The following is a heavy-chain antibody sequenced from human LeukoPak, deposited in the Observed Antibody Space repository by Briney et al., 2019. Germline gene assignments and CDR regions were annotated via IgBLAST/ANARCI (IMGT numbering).Heavy chain of an antibody. D-gene: IGHD6-19*01. CDR1: GFTLRNYW. V-gene: IGHV3-7*03. CDR2: IEGDARSQ. Sequence: PGGSLRLSCTASGFTLRNYWMTWVRQGPGKGLEWVANIEGDARSQYYGDPVKGRFTIPRDNAKNSLYLQMDSLRAEDTAIYYCARVIVAVVGQSDHFDSWGPGTVVTASS. J-gene: IGHJ4*02. CDR3: ARVIVAVVGQSDHFDS.